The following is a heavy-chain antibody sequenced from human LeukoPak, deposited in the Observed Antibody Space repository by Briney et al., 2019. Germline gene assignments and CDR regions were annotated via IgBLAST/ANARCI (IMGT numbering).Heavy chain of an antibody. D-gene: IGHD3-10*01. Sequence: SETLSLTCTVSGGSISNYYWSWIRQPPGKRLDWIGYIYYSGSTNYSPSFKSRVTISIDTSKNQFSLRLSSVTAADTAVYYCARSFSGTYPGLDDWGQGTLVAVSS. V-gene: IGHV4-59*08. CDR3: ARSFSGTYPGLDD. CDR2: IYYSGST. J-gene: IGHJ4*02. CDR1: GGSISNYY.